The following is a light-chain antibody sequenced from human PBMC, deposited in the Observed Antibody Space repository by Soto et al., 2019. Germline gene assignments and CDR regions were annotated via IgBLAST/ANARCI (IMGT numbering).Light chain of an antibody. V-gene: IGKV3D-15*01. J-gene: IGKJ5*01. CDR3: QQYNNWPPGIT. Sequence: EIVMAQSPATLSVSPGEKATPSCRASQCVSSNLAWYQQKPGQAPRLLIYGASTRATGIPARFSGSGSGTEFTLTISSLQSEDFAVYYCQQYNNWPPGITFGQGTRLEIK. CDR2: GAS. CDR1: QCVSSN.